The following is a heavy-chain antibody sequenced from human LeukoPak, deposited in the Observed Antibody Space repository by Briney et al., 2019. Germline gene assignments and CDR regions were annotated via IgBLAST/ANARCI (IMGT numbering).Heavy chain of an antibody. V-gene: IGHV3-23*01. J-gene: IGHJ6*03. CDR2: ISGSGGST. Sequence: GGSLRLSCAASGFTFSSYSMNWVRQAPGKGLEWVSAISGSGGSTYYADSVKGRFTISRDNSKNTLYLQMNSLRAEDTAVYYCARDYSQGYYYYMDVWGKGTTVTVSS. D-gene: IGHD4-11*01. CDR1: GFTFSSYS. CDR3: ARDYSQGYYYYMDV.